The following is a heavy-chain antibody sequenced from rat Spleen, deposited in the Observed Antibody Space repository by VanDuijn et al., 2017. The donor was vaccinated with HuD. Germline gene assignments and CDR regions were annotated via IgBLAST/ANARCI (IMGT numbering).Heavy chain of an antibody. Sequence: EVQLVESGGGLVQPGRSLKLSCAASGFTFSNHDMAWVRQAPTKGLEWIASISAGGGITYYRDSVKGRFTISRDNTKSTLYLQMDSLRSEDTATYYCARHDYSGDWYFDFWGPGTMVTVSS. J-gene: IGHJ1*01. CDR3: ARHDYSGDWYFDF. CDR2: ISAGGGIT. CDR1: GFTFSNHD. V-gene: IGHV5-25*01. D-gene: IGHD1-1*01.